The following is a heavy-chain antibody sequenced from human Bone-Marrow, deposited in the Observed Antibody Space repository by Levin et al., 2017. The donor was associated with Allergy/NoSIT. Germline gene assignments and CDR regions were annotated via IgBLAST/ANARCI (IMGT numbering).Heavy chain of an antibody. D-gene: IGHD2/OR15-2a*01. CDR3: ARRRIVGRPNYYYYGMDV. V-gene: IGHV3-21*06. Sequence: GGSLRLSCAASGFIFSSYSMNWVRQAPGKGLEWVSSISTSSDYTSYTASVKGRFTISRDNAKNILYLQLNSLRAEDTAIYYCARRRIVGRPNYYYYGMDVWGQGATVTVCS. J-gene: IGHJ6*02. CDR1: GFIFSSYS. CDR2: ISTSSDYT.